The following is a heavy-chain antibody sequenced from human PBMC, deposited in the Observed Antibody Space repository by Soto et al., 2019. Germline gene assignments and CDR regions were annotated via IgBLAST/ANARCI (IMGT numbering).Heavy chain of an antibody. Sequence: PGESLKISCKGSGYSFTSYWIGWVRQMPGKGLEWMGIIYPGDSDTRYSPSFQGQVTISADKSISTAYLQWSSLKASDTAMYYCARIKSLGAAGYYYYYYGMDVWGQGTTVTAP. V-gene: IGHV5-51*01. J-gene: IGHJ6*02. CDR1: GYSFTSYW. CDR2: IYPGDSDT. D-gene: IGHD6-13*01. CDR3: ARIKSLGAAGYYYYYYGMDV.